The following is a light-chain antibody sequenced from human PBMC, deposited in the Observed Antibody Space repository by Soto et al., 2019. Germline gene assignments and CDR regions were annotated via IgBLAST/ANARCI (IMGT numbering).Light chain of an antibody. CDR2: EVS. CDR3: TSYTSSSTPV. V-gene: IGLV2-14*01. J-gene: IGLJ1*01. Sequence: QSVLTQPASVSGSPGQAITISCTGTSSDVGGYNYVSWYLQHPGKAPKLMIYEVSNRPSGVSDRFSGSKSGNTASLTISGLQAEDEADYYCTSYTSSSTPVFGTGTKVTVL. CDR1: SSDVGGYNY.